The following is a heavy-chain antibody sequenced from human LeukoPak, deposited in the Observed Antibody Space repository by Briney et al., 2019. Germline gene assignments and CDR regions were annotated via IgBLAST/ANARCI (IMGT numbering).Heavy chain of an antibody. J-gene: IGHJ4*02. CDR1: GFTFDDYA. V-gene: IGHV3-9*01. CDR3: ARDYGGSSPFDY. D-gene: IGHD4-23*01. Sequence: QPGRSLRLSCAASGFTFDDYAMHWVRQAPGKGLEWVSGISWNSGSIGYADSVKGRFTISRDNAKNSLYLQMNSLRAEDTAVYYCARDYGGSSPFDYWGQGTLVTVSS. CDR2: ISWNSGSI.